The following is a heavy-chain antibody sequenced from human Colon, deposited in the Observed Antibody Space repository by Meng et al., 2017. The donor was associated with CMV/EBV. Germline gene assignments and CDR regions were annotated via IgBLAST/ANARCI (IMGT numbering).Heavy chain of an antibody. V-gene: IGHV3-49*04. Sequence: GESLKISCITSGFSFGDYGMSWVRQAPGKGMEWLGFIRTNTFGGVTDYAASVEGSFTISRDDSESVAYLQMNNLKTEDTSVYYCARNPRNSDSDVYYWDLDYWGQGTLVTVSS. D-gene: IGHD3-22*01. CDR1: GFSFGDYG. J-gene: IGHJ4*02. CDR3: ARNPRNSDSDVYYWDLDY. CDR2: IRTNTFGGVT.